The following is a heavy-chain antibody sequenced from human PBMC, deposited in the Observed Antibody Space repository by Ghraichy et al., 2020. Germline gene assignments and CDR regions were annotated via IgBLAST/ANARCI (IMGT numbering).Heavy chain of an antibody. CDR2: IRDSGSGP. D-gene: IGHD1-26*01. V-gene: IGHV3-23*01. J-gene: IGHJ4*02. Sequence: GGSLRLSCAASGFTFSNYAMTWVRQAPGKGLEWVSSIRDSGSGPYYADSVKGRVTISRDNSKNTLYLHINSLRVEDTAVYFCAKDLGMRGVGATLDYWGQGTPVTVSS. CDR1: GFTFSNYA. CDR3: AKDLGMRGVGATLDY.